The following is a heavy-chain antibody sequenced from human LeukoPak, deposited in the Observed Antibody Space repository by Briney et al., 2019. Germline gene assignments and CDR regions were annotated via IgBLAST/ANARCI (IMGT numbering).Heavy chain of an antibody. Sequence: GGSLRLSCAASGFAFNTYWMHWVRQGPGKGLVWVSRISRDVGNTTYADSVKGRFTISRDNTKNTLYLQVNSLRAEDTAVYYCARGRYYSMDVWGQGTTVTVSS. J-gene: IGHJ6*02. V-gene: IGHV3-74*01. CDR2: ISRDVGNT. CDR1: GFAFNTYW. CDR3: ARGRYYSMDV.